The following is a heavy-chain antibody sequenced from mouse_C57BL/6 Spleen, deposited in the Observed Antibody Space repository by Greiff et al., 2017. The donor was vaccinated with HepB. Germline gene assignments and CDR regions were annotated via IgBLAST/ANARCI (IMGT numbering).Heavy chain of an antibody. D-gene: IGHD2-1*01. V-gene: IGHV1-52*01. CDR1: GYTFTSYW. J-gene: IGHJ4*01. CDR3: ARDRGNRSQDYAMDY. Sequence: QVQLQQPGAELVRPGSSVKLSCKASGYTFTSYWMHWVKQRPIQGLEWIGNIDPSDSETHYNQKFKDKATLTVAKSSSTAYMQLSSLTSEDSAVYYCARDRGNRSQDYAMDYWGQGTSVTVSS. CDR2: IDPSDSET.